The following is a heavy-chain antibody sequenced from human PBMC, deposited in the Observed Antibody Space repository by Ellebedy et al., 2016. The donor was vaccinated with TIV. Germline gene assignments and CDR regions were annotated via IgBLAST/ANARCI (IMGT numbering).Heavy chain of an antibody. CDR3: AKGTWTVTVDY. CDR1: SSRSYY. V-gene: IGHV3-23*01. D-gene: IGHD4-17*01. Sequence: SSRSYYWGWIRQAPGKGLEWVSAISGSGGSTYYADSVKGRFTISRDNSKNTLYLKMNSLRAEDTAVYYCAKGTWTVTVDYWGQGTLVTVSS. CDR2: ISGSGGST. J-gene: IGHJ4*02.